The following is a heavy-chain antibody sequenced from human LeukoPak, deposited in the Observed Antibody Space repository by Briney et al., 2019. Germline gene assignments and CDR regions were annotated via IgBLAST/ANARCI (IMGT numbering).Heavy chain of an antibody. D-gene: IGHD3-22*01. V-gene: IGHV3-74*01. Sequence: GGSLRLSCAASGFTFSSYWMHWVRQIPGKGLVWVSRINSDGSSTSYADSVKGRFTISRDNAKNSLYLQMNSLRAEDTALYYCAEDIWSYYYDSSGYSGVDYWGQGTLVTVSS. CDR3: AEDIWSYYYDSSGYSGVDY. CDR1: GFTFSSYW. CDR2: INSDGSST. J-gene: IGHJ4*02.